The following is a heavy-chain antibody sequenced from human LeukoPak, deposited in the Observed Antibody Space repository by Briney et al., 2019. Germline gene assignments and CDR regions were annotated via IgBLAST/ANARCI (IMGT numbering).Heavy chain of an antibody. CDR3: ARGRSTIFGVGGIGYGMDV. J-gene: IGHJ6*02. CDR1: GYTFTSHY. D-gene: IGHD3-3*01. V-gene: IGHV1-46*01. Sequence: ASVKVSCKASGYTFTSHYMHWVRQAPGQGLEWMGVINPSGGFTSYAQKLQDRVTLTRDTSTTTVYMQLSSLRSEDTAVYYCARGRSTIFGVGGIGYGMDVWGQGTTVTVSS. CDR2: INPSGGFT.